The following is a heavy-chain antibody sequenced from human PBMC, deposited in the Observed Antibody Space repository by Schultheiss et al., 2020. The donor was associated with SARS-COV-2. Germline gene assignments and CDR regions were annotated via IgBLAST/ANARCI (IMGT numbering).Heavy chain of an antibody. J-gene: IGHJ4*02. Sequence: GGSLRLSCAASGLTVSNNYMTWVRQAPGKGLEWVSVIYSGGNTHYADSVRGRFIISRDNAKDTLYLQMNSLRPEDTALYYCARHSVGYYHADYWGQGTLVTVSS. CDR2: IYSGGNT. CDR3: ARHSVGYYHADY. V-gene: IGHV3-66*04. D-gene: IGHD3-22*01. CDR1: GLTVSNNY.